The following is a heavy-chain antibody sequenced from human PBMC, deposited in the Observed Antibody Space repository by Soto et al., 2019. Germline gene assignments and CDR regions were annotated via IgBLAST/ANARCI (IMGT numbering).Heavy chain of an antibody. CDR1: GYTFTSYY. CDR3: ARDRSVAAAGVPTNPPDP. D-gene: IGHD6-13*01. V-gene: IGHV1-46*01. J-gene: IGHJ5*02. CDR2: INPSGGST. Sequence: QVQLVQSGAEVKKPGASVKVSCKASGYTFTSYYMHWVRQAPGQGLEWMGIINPSGGSTSYAQKFQGRVTMTRDTSTSTVYMELSSLRSEDTAVYYCARDRSVAAAGVPTNPPDPWGQGTLVTVSS.